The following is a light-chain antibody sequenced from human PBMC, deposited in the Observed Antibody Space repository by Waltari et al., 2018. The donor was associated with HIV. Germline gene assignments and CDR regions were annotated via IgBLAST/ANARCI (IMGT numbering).Light chain of an antibody. Sequence: SSELAQDPAVSVALGQTVRITCQGDSVRTYYASWYQQKPGQAPVLVFYGKNNRPSGIPDRFSGASSGDTASLTITGAQAEDEADYYCSSRDTTGHWFFGGGTKVTVL. CDR2: GKN. CDR3: SSRDTTGHWF. V-gene: IGLV3-19*01. CDR1: SVRTYY. J-gene: IGLJ3*02.